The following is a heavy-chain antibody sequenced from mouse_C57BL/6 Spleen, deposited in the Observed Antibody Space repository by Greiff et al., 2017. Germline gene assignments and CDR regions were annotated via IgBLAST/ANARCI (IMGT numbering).Heavy chain of an antibody. J-gene: IGHJ4*01. V-gene: IGHV5-16*01. CDR3: ARERGLYAMDY. CDR2: INYDGSST. CDR1: GFTFSDYY. Sequence: EVQVVESEGGLVQPGSSMKLSCTASGFTFSDYYMAWVRQVPEKGLEWVANINYDGSSTYYLDSLKSRFIISRDNAKNILYLQMSSLKSEDTATYYCARERGLYAMDYWGQGTSVTVSS.